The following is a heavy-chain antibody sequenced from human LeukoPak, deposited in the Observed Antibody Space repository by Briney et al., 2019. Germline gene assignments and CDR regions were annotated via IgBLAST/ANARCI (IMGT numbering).Heavy chain of an antibody. Sequence: PSQTLSLTCTVSGGSISSGSYYWSWIRQPAGKGLEWIGRIYTSGSTNYNPSLKSRVTISVDTSKNQFSLKLSSVTAADTAVYYCARATGIAPGGYQLLAYYYYYYYMDVWGKGTTVTVSS. V-gene: IGHV4-61*02. CDR2: IYTSGST. D-gene: IGHD2-2*01. CDR1: GGSISSGSYY. J-gene: IGHJ6*03. CDR3: ARATGIAPGGYQLLAYYYYYYYMDV.